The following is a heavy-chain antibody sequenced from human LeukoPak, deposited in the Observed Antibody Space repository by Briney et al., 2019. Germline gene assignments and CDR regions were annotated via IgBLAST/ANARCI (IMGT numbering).Heavy chain of an antibody. CDR3: ARGSGWNGWFGP. V-gene: IGHV4-34*01. J-gene: IGHJ5*02. CDR2: INHSGST. D-gene: IGHD1-1*01. Sequence: PSETLSLTCAVYGGSFSGYYWSWIRQPPGKGLEWIGEINHSGSTNYNPSLKSRVTISVDTSKNQFSLKLSSVTAADTAVYYCARGSGWNGWFGPWGQGTLVTVSS. CDR1: GGSFSGYY.